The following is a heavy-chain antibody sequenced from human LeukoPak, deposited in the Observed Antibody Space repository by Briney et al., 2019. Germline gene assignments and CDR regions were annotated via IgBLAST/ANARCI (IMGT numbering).Heavy chain of an antibody. CDR2: IYPGDSDT. CDR1: GYSFTSYW. Sequence: GESLQISCKGSGYSFTSYWIGWVRQMPGKGLEWMGIIYPGDSDTRYSPSFQGQVTISADKSISTAYLQWSSLKASDTAMYYCARALDYYYYYMDVWGKGTTVTVSS. CDR3: ARALDYYYYYMDV. V-gene: IGHV5-51*01. J-gene: IGHJ6*03.